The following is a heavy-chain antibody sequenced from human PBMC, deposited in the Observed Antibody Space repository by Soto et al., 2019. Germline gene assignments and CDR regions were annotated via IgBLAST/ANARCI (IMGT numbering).Heavy chain of an antibody. D-gene: IGHD3-22*01. CDR2: IKSKGHGGTT. CDR1: GFAFSNAW. J-gene: IGHJ4*01. CDR3: TTDSYTSVIVVRFDY. V-gene: IGHV3-15*07. Sequence: PAVSLRLSCAASGFAFSNAWINWVRQAPGKGLEWVGRIKSKGHGGTTDFAAPVRGRFAISRDDSRNLVYMQMNSLNTEDTAVYYCTTDSYTSVIVVRFDYWGHGTLVTVSS.